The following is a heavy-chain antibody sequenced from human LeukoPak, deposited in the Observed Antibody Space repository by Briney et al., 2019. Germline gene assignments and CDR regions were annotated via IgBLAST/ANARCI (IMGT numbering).Heavy chain of an antibody. J-gene: IGHJ2*01. CDR2: ISSSSSYI. V-gene: IGHV3-21*01. CDR1: GFTFSSYS. Sequence: GGSLRLSRAASGFTFSSYSMNWVRQAPGKGLEWVSSISSSSSYIYYADSVKGRFTISRDNAKNSLYLQMNSLRAEDTAVYYCARDLPPWYFDLWGRGTLVTVSS. CDR3: ARDLPPWYFDL.